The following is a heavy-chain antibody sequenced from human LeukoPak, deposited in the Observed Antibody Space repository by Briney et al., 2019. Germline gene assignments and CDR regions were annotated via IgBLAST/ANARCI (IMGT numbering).Heavy chain of an antibody. Sequence: TGGSLRLSCAASGFTFSSYAMSWVRQAPGKGLEWVSAISGSGGSAYYADSVKGRFTISRDNSKNTLYLQMNSLRAEDTAVYYCARVIAARPGDYWGQGTLVTVSS. CDR3: ARVIAARPGDY. CDR1: GFTFSSYA. D-gene: IGHD6-6*01. J-gene: IGHJ4*02. V-gene: IGHV3-23*01. CDR2: ISGSGGSA.